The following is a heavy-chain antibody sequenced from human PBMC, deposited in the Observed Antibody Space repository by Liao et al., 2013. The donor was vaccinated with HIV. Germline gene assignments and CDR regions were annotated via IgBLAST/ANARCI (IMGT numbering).Heavy chain of an antibody. CDR2: ISRTGST. Sequence: QVQLQESGPGLVKTLETLSLTCTVSRGSMNSGSFYWSWIRQPAGKGLEWIGRISRTGSTDYSPSLKRRVTMSVDTSKNQFSLRLRSVTAADTAVYYCARGEGGPPGATTLDVWAKGTDGHRLL. D-gene: IGHD1-26*01. CDR3: ARGEGGPPGATTLDV. V-gene: IGHV4-61*02. J-gene: IGHJ6*01. CDR1: RGSMNSGSFY.